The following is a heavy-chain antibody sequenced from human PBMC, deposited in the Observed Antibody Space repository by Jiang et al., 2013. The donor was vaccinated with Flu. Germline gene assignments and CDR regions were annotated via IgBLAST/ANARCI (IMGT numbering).Heavy chain of an antibody. CDR3: ARGSTIFGVVRTTWFDP. J-gene: IGHJ5*02. D-gene: IGHD3-3*01. Sequence: GPGLVKPSQTLSLTCSVSGDSISSGTFHWSWIRQPPGKGLEWIGYISYSGSTHYNPSLKSRVNISLDKSKNQFSLVLNSLTGADTALYFCARGSTIFGVVRTTWFDPWG. V-gene: IGHV4-30-4*01. CDR2: ISYSGST. CDR1: GDSISSGTFH.